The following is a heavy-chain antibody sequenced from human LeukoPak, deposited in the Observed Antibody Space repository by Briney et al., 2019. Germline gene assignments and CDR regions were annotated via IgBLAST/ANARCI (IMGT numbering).Heavy chain of an antibody. J-gene: IGHJ1*01. CDR2: ISAYNGNT. CDR3: ARVSGYCSSTSCYGGKYFQH. V-gene: IGHV1-18*01. D-gene: IGHD2-2*01. Sequence: GASVKVSCKASGYTFTSYGISWVRQAPGQGLEWMGWISAYNGNTNYAQKLQGRVTMTTDTSTSTAYMELRSLRSDDTAVYYCARVSGYCSSTSCYGGKYFQHWGQGTLVTVSS. CDR1: GYTFTSYG.